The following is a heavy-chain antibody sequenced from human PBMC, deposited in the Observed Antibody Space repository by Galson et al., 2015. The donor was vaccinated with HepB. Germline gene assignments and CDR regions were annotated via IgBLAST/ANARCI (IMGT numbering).Heavy chain of an antibody. V-gene: IGHV3-21*01. D-gene: IGHD2-8*01. CDR3: ATDERSRVLKPFDY. CDR1: GFTFSTYT. CDR2: IDSTNSYM. Sequence: SLRLSCAASGFTFSTYTMNWVRQAPGKGLEWVASIDSTNSYMYYADSVKGRFTISRDNAKNSLYLQMNSLRAEDTAVYYCATDERSRVLKPFDYWGQGTLVTVSS. J-gene: IGHJ4*02.